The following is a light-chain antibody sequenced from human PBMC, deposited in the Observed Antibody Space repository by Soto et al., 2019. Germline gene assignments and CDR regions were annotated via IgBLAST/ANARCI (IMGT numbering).Light chain of an antibody. CDR3: QQYNNWPPWT. V-gene: IGKV3-15*01. J-gene: IGKJ1*01. CDR1: QSVNNN. CDR2: GAS. Sequence: EIVLMQSPGTLSLSPGEGATLSCRASQSVNNNYLAWYQQRPGQAPTVLIYGASTRATGIPARFSGSGSGTEFTLTISSLQSEDFAVYYCQQYNNWPPWTFGQGTKVDIK.